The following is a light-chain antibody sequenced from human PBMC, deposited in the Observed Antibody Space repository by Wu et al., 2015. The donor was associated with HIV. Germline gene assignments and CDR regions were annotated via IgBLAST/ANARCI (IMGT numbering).Light chain of an antibody. Sequence: EIVLTQSPATLSSSPGERVTLSCRASQSLGTYLAWYQQKPGQAPRLLIYEAFSRAPGIPDRFTASGSGTDFTLTISSLEPEDFAVYYCQQRNNWLLTFGGGTRVEIK. CDR2: EAF. CDR3: QQRNNWLLT. J-gene: IGKJ4*01. V-gene: IGKV3-11*01. CDR1: QSLGTY.